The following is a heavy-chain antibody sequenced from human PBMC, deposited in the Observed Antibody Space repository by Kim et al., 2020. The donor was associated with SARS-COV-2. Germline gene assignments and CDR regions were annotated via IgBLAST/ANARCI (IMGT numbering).Heavy chain of an antibody. D-gene: IGHD3-3*01. Sequence: SVKGRFTISRDNSKNTLYLQMNSLRAEDTAVYYCAKGYYDFWSGHKRIDYWGQGTLVTVSS. CDR3: AKGYYDFWSGHKRIDY. J-gene: IGHJ4*02. V-gene: IGHV3-23*01.